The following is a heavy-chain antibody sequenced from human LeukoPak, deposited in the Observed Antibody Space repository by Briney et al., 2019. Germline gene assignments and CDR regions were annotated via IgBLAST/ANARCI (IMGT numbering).Heavy chain of an antibody. CDR1: GLTFSTYW. CDR2: IKQDGSEK. Sequence: PGGSLRLSCAATGLTFSTYWMSWVRQAPGKGLEWVASIKQDGSEKDYVDSVKGRFTISRDNAKNSLYLQMNSLRAEDTAVYYCARVYSSSSGRALDYWGQGTLVTVSS. V-gene: IGHV3-7*01. CDR3: ARVYSSSSGRALDY. D-gene: IGHD6-6*01. J-gene: IGHJ4*02.